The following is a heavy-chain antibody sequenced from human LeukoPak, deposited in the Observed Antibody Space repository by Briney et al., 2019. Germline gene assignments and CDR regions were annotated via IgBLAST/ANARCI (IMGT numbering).Heavy chain of an antibody. D-gene: IGHD6-13*01. CDR1: GYSFTNYW. V-gene: IGHV5-51*01. Sequence: GESLKISCKGSGYSFTNYWIGWVRQMPGKGLEWMAIIYPGDSDTKYSPSFHGQVTISADKSIHTAYLQWSSLKASDTAMYYCIRTRGYSGTWYGFGYWGQGTLVTVSS. CDR3: IRTRGYSGTWYGFGY. J-gene: IGHJ4*02. CDR2: IYPGDSDT.